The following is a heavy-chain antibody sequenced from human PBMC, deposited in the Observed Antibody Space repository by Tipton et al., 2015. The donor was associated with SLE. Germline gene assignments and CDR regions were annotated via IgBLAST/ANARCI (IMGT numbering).Heavy chain of an antibody. CDR3: AREGTVLRFLEWSSTGWFDP. V-gene: IGHV3-20*04. CDR1: GFTFDDYG. CDR2: INWNGGST. J-gene: IGHJ5*02. Sequence: SLRLSCAASGFTFDDYGMSWVRQAPGKGLEWVSGINWNGGSTGYADSVKGRFTISRDNAKNSLYLQMNSLRAEDTALYYCAREGTVLRFLEWSSTGWFDPWGQGTLVTVSS. D-gene: IGHD3-3*01.